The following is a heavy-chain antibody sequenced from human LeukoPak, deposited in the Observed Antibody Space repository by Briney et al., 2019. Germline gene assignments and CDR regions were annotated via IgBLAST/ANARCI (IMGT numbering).Heavy chain of an antibody. V-gene: IGHV3-23*01. CDR3: AKRGVTSYKEGFDY. J-gene: IGHJ4*02. CDR1: GFTFSSYA. CDR2: ISGSGGST. D-gene: IGHD3-9*01. Sequence: GGSLRLSCAASGFTFSSYAMSWFRQAPGKGLEWVSAISGSGGSTYYADSVKGRFTISRDNSENTLFLQMNSLRAEDTAVYYCAKRGVTSYKEGFDYWGQGTLVTVSS.